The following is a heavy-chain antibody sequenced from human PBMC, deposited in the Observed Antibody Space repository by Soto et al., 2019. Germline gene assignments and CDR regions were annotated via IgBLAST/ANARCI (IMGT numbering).Heavy chain of an antibody. V-gene: IGHV4-30-2*01. Sequence: TLSRSWSVSGGSLSGATYSWNWIRQPPGKGLEWIGYIFPSGTTYYNPSLKSRVTISIDVSKNQFSLSLRSLTAADTAVYYCARSREFDYWSQGTMVTVSS. CDR3: ARSREFDY. CDR2: IFPSGTT. J-gene: IGHJ4*02. CDR1: GGSLSGATYS.